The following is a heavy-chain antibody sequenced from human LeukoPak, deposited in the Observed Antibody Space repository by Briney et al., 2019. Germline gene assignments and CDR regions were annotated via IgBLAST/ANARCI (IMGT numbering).Heavy chain of an antibody. CDR2: INQDGSEK. V-gene: IGHV3-7*01. CDR3: ARDHAFSYYYYYMDV. D-gene: IGHD3-3*01. Sequence: PGGSLRLSCAASGFTFSTFAMIWVRQAPGKGLEWVANINQDGSEKYYVDSVKGRFTISRDNAKNSLYLQMNSLRAEDTAVYYCARDHAFSYYYYYMDVWGKGTTVTVSS. J-gene: IGHJ6*03. CDR1: GFTFSTFA.